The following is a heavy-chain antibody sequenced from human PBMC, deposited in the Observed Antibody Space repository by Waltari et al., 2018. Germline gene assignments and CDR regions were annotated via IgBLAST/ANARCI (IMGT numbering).Heavy chain of an antibody. CDR2: ISWNSGSI. D-gene: IGHD4-4*01. CDR1: GFTFCDFA. Sequence: EVQLVGAGGGLVQPGRSLRLSCAAPGFTFCDFAMHWGRPAPGKGLEWVSGISWNSGSIGYADSVKGRFTISRDNAKNSLYLQMNSLRAEDTALYYCAKDRGGSGLQLDYWGQGTLVTVSS. V-gene: IGHV3-9*01. J-gene: IGHJ4*02. CDR3: AKDRGGSGLQLDY.